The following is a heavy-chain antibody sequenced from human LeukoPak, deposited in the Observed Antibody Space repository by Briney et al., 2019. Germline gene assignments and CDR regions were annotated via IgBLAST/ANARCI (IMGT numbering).Heavy chain of an antibody. CDR2: INPNTGTT. CDR3: ARGLYDILTGYWYYFDY. CDR1: GYTFTDHY. D-gene: IGHD3-9*01. V-gene: IGHV1-2*02. J-gene: IGHJ4*02. Sequence: ASVKVSCKASGYTFTDHYMHWVRQAPGQGLEWMGWINPNTGTTNYAQKFQGRVTMTRDTSIRTAYMELSKLRSDDTAVYYCARGLYDILTGYWYYFDYWGQGTLVTVSS.